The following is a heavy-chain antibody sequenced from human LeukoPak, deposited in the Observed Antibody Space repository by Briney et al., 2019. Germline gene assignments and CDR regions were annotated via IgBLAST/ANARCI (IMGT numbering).Heavy chain of an antibody. Sequence: GGSLRLSCAASGFTFSSYWMSWVRQAPGKGLEWVANIKQDGSEKYYVDSVKGRFTISRDNAKNSLYLQMNSLRAEDTAVYYCARDVVVVVAGGKYYYDSSGFADIWGQGTMVTVSS. CDR3: ARDVVVVVAGGKYYYDSSGFADI. J-gene: IGHJ3*02. D-gene: IGHD3-22*01. CDR2: IKQDGSEK. V-gene: IGHV3-7*01. CDR1: GFTFSSYW.